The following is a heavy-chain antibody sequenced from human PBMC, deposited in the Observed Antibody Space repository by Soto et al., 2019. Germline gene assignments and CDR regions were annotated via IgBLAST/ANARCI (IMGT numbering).Heavy chain of an antibody. CDR2: INHSGST. Sequence: QVQLQQWGAGLLKPSETLSLTCAVYGGSFSGYYWSWIRQPPGKGLEWIGEINHSGSTNYNPSLKSRVTISVDTSKNQFSLKLSAVTAADTAVYYCARGYYSDYDLYYYYYMDVWGNGTTVTVSS. CDR3: ARGYYSDYDLYYYYYMDV. J-gene: IGHJ6*03. V-gene: IGHV4-34*01. CDR1: GGSFSGYY. D-gene: IGHD4-17*01.